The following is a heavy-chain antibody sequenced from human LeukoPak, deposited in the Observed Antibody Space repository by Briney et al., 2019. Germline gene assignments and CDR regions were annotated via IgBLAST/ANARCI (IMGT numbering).Heavy chain of an antibody. D-gene: IGHD6-13*01. J-gene: IGHJ4*01. Sequence: GGSLRLSCAVSGFTFTDYWMNWVRQAPGKGLEWVASIRQDGGEKYYVGSVKGRFTISRDNTKNSLYLQMSALRAEDTAVYYCARDGTAAGLYFDLWGQGTLVTVSS. V-gene: IGHV3-7*01. CDR1: GFTFTDYW. CDR2: IRQDGGEK. CDR3: ARDGTAAGLYFDL.